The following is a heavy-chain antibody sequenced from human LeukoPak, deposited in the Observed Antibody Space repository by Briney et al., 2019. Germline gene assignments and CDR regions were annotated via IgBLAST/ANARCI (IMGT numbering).Heavy chain of an antibody. Sequence: SETLSLTCTVSGGSISSYYWSWIRQPAGKGLEWIGRIYTSGSTNYNPSLKSRVTMSVDTSKNQCSLKLSSVTAADTAVYYCARDSLGGPYDILANMDVWGKGTTVTISS. CDR3: ARDSLGGPYDILANMDV. D-gene: IGHD3-9*01. CDR2: IYTSGST. V-gene: IGHV4-4*07. J-gene: IGHJ6*03. CDR1: GGSISSYY.